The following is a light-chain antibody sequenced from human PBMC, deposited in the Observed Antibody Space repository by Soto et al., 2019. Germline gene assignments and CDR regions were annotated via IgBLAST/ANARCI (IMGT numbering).Light chain of an antibody. Sequence: DIHMSQSPSSLSASVGYRVTITCQASQDVSNYLNWYQQQLGKAPKLLIYEASNLETGVPSRLSGSGSGTYFSFTISSLQPEDFATYYCQQYSNLITFGQGTRLEIK. V-gene: IGKV1-33*01. CDR2: EAS. CDR1: QDVSNY. J-gene: IGKJ5*01. CDR3: QQYSNLIT.